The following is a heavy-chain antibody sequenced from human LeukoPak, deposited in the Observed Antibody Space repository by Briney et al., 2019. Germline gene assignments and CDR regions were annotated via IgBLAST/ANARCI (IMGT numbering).Heavy chain of an antibody. V-gene: IGHV3-21*01. CDR1: GFTFSSYS. D-gene: IGHD3-3*01. Sequence: GGSLRLSCAASGFTFSSYSMNWVRQTPGKGLEWVSSISSSSSYIYYADSVKGRLTISRDNAKNSLYLQMNSLRAEDTAVYYCARDGEATYYDFWSGDSYYYYYMDVWGKGTTVTVSS. CDR3: ARDGEATYYDFWSGDSYYYYYMDV. J-gene: IGHJ6*03. CDR2: ISSSSSYI.